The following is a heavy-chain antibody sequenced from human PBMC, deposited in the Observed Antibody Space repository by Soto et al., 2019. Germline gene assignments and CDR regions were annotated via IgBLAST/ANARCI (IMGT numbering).Heavy chain of an antibody. CDR2: IYYSGST. CDR1: GGSVSSGSYY. Sequence: QVQLQESGPGLVKPSETLSLTCTVSGGSVSSGSYYWSWIRQPPGKGLEWIGYIYYSGSTNYNPSLTRRVTISVDTSKNQFSLKLSSVTAADTAVYYCARVRYCSGGSCYFSLDYWGQGTLVTVSS. V-gene: IGHV4-61*01. CDR3: ARVRYCSGGSCYFSLDY. J-gene: IGHJ4*02. D-gene: IGHD2-15*01.